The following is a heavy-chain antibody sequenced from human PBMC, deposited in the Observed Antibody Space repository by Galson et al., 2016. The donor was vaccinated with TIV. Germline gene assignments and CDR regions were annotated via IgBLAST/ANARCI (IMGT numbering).Heavy chain of an antibody. CDR2: IYFTGST. D-gene: IGHD2-21*01. V-gene: IGHV4-39*01. J-gene: IGHJ4*02. CDR1: GASISSSTYY. Sequence: ETLSLTCIISGASISSSTYYWGWIRQPPGKGLEWIGSIYFTGSTHYTPSLKSRVTISLDTSKNQFSLKLSSVTAADTAVYYCARHSDIAADFNYWGQGTLATVSS. CDR3: ARHSDIAADFNY.